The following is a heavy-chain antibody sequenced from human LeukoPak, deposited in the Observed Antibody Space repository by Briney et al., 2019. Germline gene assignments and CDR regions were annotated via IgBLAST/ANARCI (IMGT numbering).Heavy chain of an antibody. CDR3: ARDGGFGEFDP. V-gene: IGHV3-30-3*01. J-gene: IGHJ5*02. CDR2: ISYDGSNK. Sequence: PGRSLRLSCAASGFTFSSYAMHWVRQAPGKGLEWVAVISYDGSNKYYADSVKGRFTISRDNSKNTLYLQMNSLRAEDTAVYYCARDGGFGEFDPWGQGTLVTVSS. CDR1: GFTFSSYA. D-gene: IGHD3-10*01.